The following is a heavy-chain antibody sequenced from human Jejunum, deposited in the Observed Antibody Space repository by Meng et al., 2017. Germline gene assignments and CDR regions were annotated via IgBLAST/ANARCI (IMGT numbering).Heavy chain of an antibody. Sequence: QVQLQDSGPGLVRPSVALTPNCSFSGNSISSNTRCTGVPQPPGRGLEWIGEIYHGGDTNYNPSLTSPVTISVDKSKNQFTLRLNSVTAADTAIYYCARDWGCRDGYCFSGLLEFWGQGILVTVSS. CDR3: ARDWGCRDGYCFSGLLEF. D-gene: IGHD2-15*01. J-gene: IGHJ4*02. CDR1: GNSISSNTR. CDR2: IYHGGDT. V-gene: IGHV4-4*02.